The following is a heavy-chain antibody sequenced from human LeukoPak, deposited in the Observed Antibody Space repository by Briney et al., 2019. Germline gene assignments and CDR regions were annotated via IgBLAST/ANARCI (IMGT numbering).Heavy chain of an antibody. Sequence: PSETLSLTCTVSGGSISSGGYYWSWIPQHPGKGLEWIGYIYYSGSTYYNPSLKSRVTISVDTSKNQFSLKLSSVTAADTAVYYCARDRGSSGYYLFDYWGQGTLVTVSS. V-gene: IGHV4-31*03. CDR3: ARDRGSSGYYLFDY. J-gene: IGHJ4*02. CDR1: GGSISSGGYY. CDR2: IYYSGST. D-gene: IGHD3-22*01.